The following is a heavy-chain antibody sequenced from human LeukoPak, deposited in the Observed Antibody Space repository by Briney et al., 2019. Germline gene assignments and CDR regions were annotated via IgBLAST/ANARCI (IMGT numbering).Heavy chain of an antibody. Sequence: SETLSLTCTVSGGSISSYYWSWIRQPAGKGLEWIGRIYTSGSTNYNPSLKSRVTMSVDTSKNQFSLKLSSVTAADTAVYYCRVVVVPAARFDYWGQGTLVTVSS. CDR3: RVVVVPAARFDY. V-gene: IGHV4-4*07. J-gene: IGHJ4*02. D-gene: IGHD2-2*01. CDR1: GGSISSYY. CDR2: IYTSGST.